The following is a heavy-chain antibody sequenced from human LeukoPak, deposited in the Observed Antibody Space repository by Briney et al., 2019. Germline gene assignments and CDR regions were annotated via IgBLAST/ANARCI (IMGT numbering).Heavy chain of an antibody. CDR3: ARDRGSWYFFYYYYGMDV. CDR1: GYTFTSYG. V-gene: IGHV1-18*01. CDR2: ISAYNGNT. D-gene: IGHD6-13*01. Sequence: GASVKVSCKASGYTFTSYGISWVRQAPGQGLEWMGWISAYNGNTNYAQKLQGRVTMTTDTSTSTAYMELRSLSSDDTAVYYCARDRGSWYFFYYYYGMDVWGQGTTVTVSS. J-gene: IGHJ6*02.